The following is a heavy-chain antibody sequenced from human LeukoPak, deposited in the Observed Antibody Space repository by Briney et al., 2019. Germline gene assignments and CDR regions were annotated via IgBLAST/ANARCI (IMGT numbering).Heavy chain of an antibody. Sequence: ATVKISCKASGYQFSDYYMHWLQQAPGKGLEWMGRTNPKNGETMYVGKLLGRISISADTSTNTVYMELSRPTSEDTALYYCATPSGSYFGYYYFHWWGQGTLVTVSS. CDR1: GYQFSDYY. D-gene: IGHD3-9*01. J-gene: IGHJ4*02. CDR3: ATPSGSYFGYYYFHW. CDR2: TNPKNGET. V-gene: IGHV1-69-2*01.